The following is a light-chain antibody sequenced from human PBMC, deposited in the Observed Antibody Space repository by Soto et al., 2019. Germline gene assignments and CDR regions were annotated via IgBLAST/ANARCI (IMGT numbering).Light chain of an antibody. J-gene: IGLJ2*01. CDR1: SIDVGEENY. CDR2: EVS. V-gene: IGLV2-8*01. Sequence: QSALTQPPSASGSPGQSVTITCSGTSIDVGEENYVSWYQQHPGKVPKLILYEVSKRPSGVPARFSGSRSGNTASLTVSGLQSEDEADYYCSSFAGSPVVFGGGTKLTVL. CDR3: SSFAGSPVV.